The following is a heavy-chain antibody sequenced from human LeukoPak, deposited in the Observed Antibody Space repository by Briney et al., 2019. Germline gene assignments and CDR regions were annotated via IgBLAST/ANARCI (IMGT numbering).Heavy chain of an antibody. CDR2: LNHSGST. V-gene: IGHV4-34*01. J-gene: IGHJ4*02. CDR1: GGSFSGYY. Sequence: SETLSLTCAVYGGSFSGYYWSWIRPPPGKGLEWIGELNHSGSTNYNPSLKSRITISVDTSKNQFSLKLSSVTAADTAVYYCARGLKNYWGQGTLVTVSS. CDR3: ARGLKNY.